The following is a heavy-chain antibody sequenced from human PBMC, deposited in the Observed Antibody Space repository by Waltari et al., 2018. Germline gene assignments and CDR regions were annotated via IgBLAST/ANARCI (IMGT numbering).Heavy chain of an antibody. Sequence: QVQLQESGPGLVKPSETLSLTRTVSGGSISSYYWRWIRQPPGKGLEWIGYIYYSGSTTYNPSLKSRVTISVDTSKNQFSLKLSSVTAADTAVYYCARRYYDSSGYYAYWYFDLWGRGTLVTVSS. V-gene: IGHV4-59*08. CDR1: GGSISSYY. J-gene: IGHJ2*01. CDR3: ARRYYDSSGYYAYWYFDL. CDR2: IYYSGST. D-gene: IGHD3-22*01.